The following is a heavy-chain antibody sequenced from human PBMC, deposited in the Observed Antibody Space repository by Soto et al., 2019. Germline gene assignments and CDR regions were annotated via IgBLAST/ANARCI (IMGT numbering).Heavy chain of an antibody. Sequence: EVQLVESGGGLGQPGGSLRLSCAASGFTFSIYWMHWVRQVPGKGLVWVSRINADGNYTSNADFVKGRFTVSRDNAKNTLYLQMDSLRAEDTAVYFCARGGAYGDYRSDYWGQGTLVTVSS. CDR1: GFTFSIYW. CDR3: ARGGAYGDYRSDY. J-gene: IGHJ4*02. CDR2: INADGNYT. V-gene: IGHV3-74*01. D-gene: IGHD4-17*01.